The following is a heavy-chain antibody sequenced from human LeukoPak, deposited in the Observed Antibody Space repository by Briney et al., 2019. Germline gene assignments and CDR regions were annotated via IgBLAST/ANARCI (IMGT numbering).Heavy chain of an antibody. Sequence: ASVKVSCKASGYTFTSYGISWVRQAPGQGLEWMGSISAYNGNTNYAQKLQGRVTMNTDTSTSTAYMELRSLRSDDTAVYYCARDIVVVVAATDYYGMDVWGQGTTVTVSS. CDR2: ISAYNGNT. CDR1: GYTFTSYG. J-gene: IGHJ6*02. D-gene: IGHD2-15*01. CDR3: ARDIVVVVAATDYYGMDV. V-gene: IGHV1-18*01.